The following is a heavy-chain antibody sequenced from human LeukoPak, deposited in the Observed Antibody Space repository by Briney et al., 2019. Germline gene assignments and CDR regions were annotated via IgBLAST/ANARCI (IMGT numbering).Heavy chain of an antibody. V-gene: IGHV3-9*01. Sequence: GGSLRLSCAAFGFTFSSYAMSWVRQAPGKGLEWVSGISWNSGSIGYADSVKGRFTISRDNAKNSLYLQMNSLRAEDTALYYCAKDISPTGTENWFDPWGQGTLVTVSS. CDR3: AKDISPTGTENWFDP. J-gene: IGHJ5*02. CDR2: ISWNSGSI. D-gene: IGHD2-8*02. CDR1: GFTFSSYA.